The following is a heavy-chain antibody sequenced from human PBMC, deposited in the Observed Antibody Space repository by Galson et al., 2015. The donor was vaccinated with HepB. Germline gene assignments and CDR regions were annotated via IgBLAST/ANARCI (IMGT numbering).Heavy chain of an antibody. J-gene: IGHJ5*02. Sequence: CAISGDSVSSNSAAWNWIRQSPSRGLEWLGRTYYRSKWYNDYAVSVKSRITINPDTSKNQFSLQLNSVTPEDTAVYYCAEETVAGTLGLGFDPWGQGTLVTVSS. D-gene: IGHD6-19*01. CDR2: TYYRSKWYN. CDR3: AEETVAGTLGLGFDP. V-gene: IGHV6-1*01. CDR1: GDSVSSNSAA.